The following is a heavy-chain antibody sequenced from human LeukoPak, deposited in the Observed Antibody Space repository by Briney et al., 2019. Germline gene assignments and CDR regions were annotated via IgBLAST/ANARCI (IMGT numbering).Heavy chain of an antibody. Sequence: SETLSLTCTVSGGSISSSSYYWGWIRQPPGKGLEWIGSIYYSGSTYYNPSLKSRVTISVDTSKNQFSLKLSSVTAADTAVYYCARDRHDYGVLWGAFDIWGQGTMVTVSS. CDR3: ARDRHDYGVLWGAFDI. CDR2: IYYSGST. V-gene: IGHV4-39*07. J-gene: IGHJ3*02. CDR1: GGSISSSSYY. D-gene: IGHD4-17*01.